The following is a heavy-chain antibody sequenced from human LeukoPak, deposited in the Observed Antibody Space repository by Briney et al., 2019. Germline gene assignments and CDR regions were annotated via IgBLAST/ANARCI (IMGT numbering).Heavy chain of an antibody. CDR3: ARDAYYYDSSGYDSLAFDI. Sequence: GGSLRLSCAASGFTFSDYYMSWIRQAPGKGLEWASYISSSGSTKYYADSVKGRFTISRDNAKNSLYLQMNSLRAEDTAVYYCARDAYYYDSSGYDSLAFDIWGQGTMVTVSS. J-gene: IGHJ3*02. D-gene: IGHD3-22*01. CDR1: GFTFSDYY. V-gene: IGHV3-11*01. CDR2: ISSSGSTK.